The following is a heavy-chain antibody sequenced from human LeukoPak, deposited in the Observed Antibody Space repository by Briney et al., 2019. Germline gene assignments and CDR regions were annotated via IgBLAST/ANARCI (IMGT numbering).Heavy chain of an antibody. V-gene: IGHV1-2*02. CDR1: GHTFTGYY. D-gene: IGHD3-10*01. J-gene: IGHJ6*02. CDR3: ARWFVDYYYYGMDV. Sequence: ASVKVSCKASGHTFTGYYMHWVRQAPGQGLEWMGWINPNSGGTNYAQKFQGRVTMTRDTSISTAYMELSRLRSDDTAVYYCARWFVDYYYYGMDVWGQGTTVTVSS. CDR2: INPNSGGT.